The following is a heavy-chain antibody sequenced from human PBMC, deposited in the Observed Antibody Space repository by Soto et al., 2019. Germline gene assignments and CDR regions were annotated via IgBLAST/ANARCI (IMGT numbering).Heavy chain of an antibody. J-gene: IGHJ6*02. CDR1: GGSISSYY. Sequence: PSETLSLTCTVSGGSISSYYWSWIRQPPGKGLEWIGYIYYSGSTNYNPSLKSRVTISVDTSKNQFSLKLSSVTAADTAVYYCARGGETYYDILTGYYIPAYYGMDVWGQGTTVTVSS. CDR3: ARGGETYYDILTGYYIPAYYGMDV. CDR2: IYYSGST. D-gene: IGHD3-9*01. V-gene: IGHV4-59*01.